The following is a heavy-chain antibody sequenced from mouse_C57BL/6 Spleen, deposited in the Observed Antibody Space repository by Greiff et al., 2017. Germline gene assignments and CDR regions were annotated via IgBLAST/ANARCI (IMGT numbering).Heavy chain of an antibody. CDR3: ASHGSSYFDY. CDR1: GYTFTSYW. Sequence: QVQLQQSGAELVMPGASVKLSCKASGYTFTSYWMHWVKQRPGQGLEWIGEIDPSDSYTNYNQKFKGKATLTVDKSSSTAYMQLSSLTSEDSAVYYCASHGSSYFDYWGQGTTLTVSS. V-gene: IGHV1-69*01. CDR2: IDPSDSYT. J-gene: IGHJ2*01. D-gene: IGHD1-1*01.